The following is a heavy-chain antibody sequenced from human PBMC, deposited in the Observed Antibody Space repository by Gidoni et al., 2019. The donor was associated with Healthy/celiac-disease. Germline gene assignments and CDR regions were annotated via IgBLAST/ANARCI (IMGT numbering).Heavy chain of an antibody. CDR2: IAYVGSNI. Sequence: QVQLVESGGGVGQPGRSRRLSCADSGFTFSSYGMHWVRQAPGKGLECVAVIAYVGSNIYYADSVKGRFTISRDNSKNTLYLQMNSLRAEDTAVYYCAKDGGSSWYYFDYWGQGTLVTVSS. D-gene: IGHD6-13*01. J-gene: IGHJ4*02. CDR3: AKDGGSSWYYFDY. V-gene: IGHV3-30*18. CDR1: GFTFSSYG.